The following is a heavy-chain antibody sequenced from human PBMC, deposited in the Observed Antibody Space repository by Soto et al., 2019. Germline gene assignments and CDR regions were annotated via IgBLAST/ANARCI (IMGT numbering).Heavy chain of an antibody. Sequence: QVQLVQSGAAVKKPGSSVKVSCKASGGTFSSYAISWVRQAPGQGLEWMGGIIPIFGTANYAQKFQGRVTITADESTSTAYMELSSLRSEDTAVYYCARSNYYDSSGFEGYNWFDPWGQGTLVTVSS. V-gene: IGHV1-69*12. CDR3: ARSNYYDSSGFEGYNWFDP. CDR1: GGTFSSYA. J-gene: IGHJ5*02. CDR2: IIPIFGTA. D-gene: IGHD3-22*01.